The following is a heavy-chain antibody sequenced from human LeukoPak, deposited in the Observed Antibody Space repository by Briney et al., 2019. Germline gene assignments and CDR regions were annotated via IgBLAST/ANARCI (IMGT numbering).Heavy chain of an antibody. D-gene: IGHD1-26*01. CDR3: AKDREWELLGRFDY. V-gene: IGHV3-21*01. CDR1: GFTFSSYS. Sequence: GGSLRLSCAASGFTFSSYSMNWVRQAPGKGLEWVSSISSRRSYIYYADSVKGRFTISRDNAKNSLYLQMNSLRAEDTAIYYCAKDREWELLGRFDYWDQGALVTVSS. CDR2: ISSRRSYI. J-gene: IGHJ4*02.